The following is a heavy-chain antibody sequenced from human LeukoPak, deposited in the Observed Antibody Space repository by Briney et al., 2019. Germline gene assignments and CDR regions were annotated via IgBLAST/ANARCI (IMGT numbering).Heavy chain of an antibody. CDR3: ARGSRLGVVERDAFDI. D-gene: IGHD3-3*01. V-gene: IGHV3-66*01. J-gene: IGHJ3*02. Sequence: GGSLRLSCAASGFIVSTNYMTWVRQAPGKGLEWVSVIYSGGSAYYSDSVKGRFTISRDKSKNTLYLQMNSLRAEDTAVYYCARGSRLGVVERDAFDIWGQGTMVTVSS. CDR1: GFIVSTNY. CDR2: IYSGGSA.